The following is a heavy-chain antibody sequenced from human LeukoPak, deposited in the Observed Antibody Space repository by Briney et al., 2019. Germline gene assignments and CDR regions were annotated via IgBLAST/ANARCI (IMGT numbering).Heavy chain of an antibody. D-gene: IGHD3-22*01. CDR2: IYYSGST. Sequence: PSGTLSLTCTVSGGSISSSSYYWGWIRQPPGNGLEWIGSIYYSGSTYYNPSLKSRVTISVDTSKNQFSLKLSSVTAADTAVYYCARHFGGDSSGYDDYWGQGTLVTVSS. J-gene: IGHJ4*02. CDR1: GGSISSSSYY. CDR3: ARHFGGDSSGYDDY. V-gene: IGHV4-39*01.